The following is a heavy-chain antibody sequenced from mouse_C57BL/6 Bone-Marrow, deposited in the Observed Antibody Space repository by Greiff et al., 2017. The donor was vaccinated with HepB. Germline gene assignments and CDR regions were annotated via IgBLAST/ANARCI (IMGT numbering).Heavy chain of an antibody. Sequence: VQLQQSGAELVRPGASVKLSCTASGFNIKDDYMHWVKQRPEQGLEWIGWIDPENGDTEYASKFQGKATITADTSSNTAYLQLSSLTSEDTAVYYCTTLDGYYFDYWGQGTTLTVSS. D-gene: IGHD2-3*01. V-gene: IGHV14-4*01. CDR3: TTLDGYYFDY. CDR1: GFNIKDDY. CDR2: IDPENGDT. J-gene: IGHJ2*01.